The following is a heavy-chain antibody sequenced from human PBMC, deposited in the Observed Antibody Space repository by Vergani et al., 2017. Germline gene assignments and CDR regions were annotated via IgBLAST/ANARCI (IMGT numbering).Heavy chain of an antibody. J-gene: IGHJ4*02. D-gene: IGHD6-19*01. CDR2: IRYDGSNK. Sequence: QVQLVESGGGVVQPGGSLRLSCAASGFTFSSYGMHWVRQAPGKGLEWVAFIRYDGSNKYYADSVKGRFTISRDNSKNTLYLQMNGLRAEDTAVYYFAKDEVNSSGYQIFDYWGQGTLVTVSS. CDR1: GFTFSSYG. CDR3: AKDEVNSSGYQIFDY. V-gene: IGHV3-30*02.